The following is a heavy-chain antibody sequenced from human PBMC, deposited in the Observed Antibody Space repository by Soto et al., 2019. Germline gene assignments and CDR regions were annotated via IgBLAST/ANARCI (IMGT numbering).Heavy chain of an antibody. J-gene: IGHJ4*02. CDR1: GFTFSRHA. V-gene: IGHV3-30-3*01. D-gene: IGHD3-10*01. CDR2: VSKDGSVK. Sequence: TGGSLRLSCEGSGFTFSRHAMHWVRQAPGKGLEWVAVVSKDGSVKYWIESVKGRFTLSRDNSKNTVYLEMNSLRPEDTGVYYCVRSRSGAVADSFDLWGQGT. CDR3: VRSRSGAVADSFDL.